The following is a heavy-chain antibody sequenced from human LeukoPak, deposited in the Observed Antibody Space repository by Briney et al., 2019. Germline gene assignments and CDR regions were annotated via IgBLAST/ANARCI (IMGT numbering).Heavy chain of an antibody. CDR3: ARDQKDDYNYGYYYYMDV. D-gene: IGHD5-24*01. CDR1: GGSINNYF. CDR2: ISYSGST. J-gene: IGHJ6*03. V-gene: IGHV4-59*01. Sequence: PSETLSLTCTVSGGSINNYFWSWIRQPPGKGLEWIGYISYSGSTNYNPSLKSRIIISADTSKNQFSLNLTSVTAADTAVYYCARDQKDDYNYGYYYYMDVWGNGTTVTVSS.